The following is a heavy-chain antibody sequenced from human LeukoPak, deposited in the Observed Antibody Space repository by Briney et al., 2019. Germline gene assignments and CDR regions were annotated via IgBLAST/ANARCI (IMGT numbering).Heavy chain of an antibody. D-gene: IGHD2-15*01. V-gene: IGHV1-24*01. J-gene: IGHJ4*02. CDR2: FDPEDGET. CDR3: ARCSGGSCYHSDDY. CDR1: GYTLTELS. Sequence: ASVTVSCTVSGYTLTELSMHWVRQAPGKGLEWMGGFDPEDGETIYAQEFRGRVTMTEDTSTDTAYMELSSLRSEDTAVYYCARCSGGSCYHSDDYWGQGTLVTVSS.